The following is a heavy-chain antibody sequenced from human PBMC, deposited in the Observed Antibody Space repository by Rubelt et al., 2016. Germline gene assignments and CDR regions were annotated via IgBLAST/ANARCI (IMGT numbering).Heavy chain of an antibody. D-gene: IGHD1-26*01. CDR2: VYYTGNT. CDR1: GGSISSSSFY. V-gene: IGHV4-39*06. CDR3: VKMIVGATGD. Sequence: LQLQESGPGLVKPSETLSLTCTVSGGSISSSSFYWGWIRQSPGKGLEWIGTVYYTGNTYYSPSLKSRVTISIDTSNNRFPLRLRSVTAADTALYYCVKMIVGATGDWGQGTQVTVSS. J-gene: IGHJ4*02.